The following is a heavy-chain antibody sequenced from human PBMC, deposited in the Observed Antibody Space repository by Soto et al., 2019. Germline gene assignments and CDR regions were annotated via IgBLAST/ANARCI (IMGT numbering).Heavy chain of an antibody. Sequence: ASVKVSCKASGYNFTSYGISWVRQAPGQGLEWMGWISPHNDRTKYARRFQDRVTMTKETPTSTVYMELGSLRSDDTAVYYCATDLYYSSGRYFVHDAFDIWGQGNVVTVSS. CDR2: ISPHNDRT. CDR1: GYNFTSYG. CDR3: ATDLYYSSGRYFVHDAFDI. J-gene: IGHJ3*02. V-gene: IGHV1-18*01. D-gene: IGHD6-19*01.